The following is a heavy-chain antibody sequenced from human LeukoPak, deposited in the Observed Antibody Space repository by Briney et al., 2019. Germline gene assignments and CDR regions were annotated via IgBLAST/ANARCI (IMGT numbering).Heavy chain of an antibody. CDR3: AKRNDYGDY. CDR2: ISYDGSNK. J-gene: IGHJ4*02. CDR1: GFTFSSYG. V-gene: IGHV3-30*18. Sequence: GRSLRLSCAASGFTFSSYGMHWVRQAPGKGLEWVAVISYDGSNKYYADSVKGRFTISRDNSKNTLYLQMNSLRAEDTAVYYCAKRNDYGDYWGQGTLVTVSS.